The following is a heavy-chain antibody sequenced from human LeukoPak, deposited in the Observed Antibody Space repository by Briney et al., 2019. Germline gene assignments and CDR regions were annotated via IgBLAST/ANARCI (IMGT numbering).Heavy chain of an antibody. Sequence: GGSLRLSCTASVFSFSDSSMSWVRQAPGKGLEWVSYISGDSNTIYYADSVKGRFTISRDNAKNSLYLQLNSLRAEDTAVYYCARDPSRAIVGAPYDAFDIWGQGTMVTVSS. D-gene: IGHD1-26*01. CDR3: ARDPSRAIVGAPYDAFDI. CDR1: VFSFSDSS. V-gene: IGHV3-48*04. CDR2: ISGDSNTI. J-gene: IGHJ3*02.